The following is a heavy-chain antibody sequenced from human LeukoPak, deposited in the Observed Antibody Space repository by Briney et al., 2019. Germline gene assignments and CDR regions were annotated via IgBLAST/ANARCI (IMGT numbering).Heavy chain of an antibody. CDR3: AKDRASGSGSYSYRGFDY. CDR1: GFSFSNYA. CDR2: IIGSGDYT. Sequence: GGSLRLSCAASGFSFSNYAMTWVRQAPGRGLEWVSAIIGSGDYTNYADSVKGRFTISRDNSKNTLYLQMNSLRAEDTAVYYCAKDRASGSGSYSYRGFDYWGQGTLVTVSS. V-gene: IGHV3-23*01. J-gene: IGHJ4*02. D-gene: IGHD6-19*01.